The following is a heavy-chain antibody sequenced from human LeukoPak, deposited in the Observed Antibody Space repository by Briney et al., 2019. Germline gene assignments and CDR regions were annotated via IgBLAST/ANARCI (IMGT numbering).Heavy chain of an antibody. CDR2: VTAGADKT. J-gene: IGHJ3*01. V-gene: IGHV3-23*01. CDR3: AKDRRFPDDVLDV. CDR1: GFTFSSYA. D-gene: IGHD2-21*01. Sequence: GGSLRLSCAASGFTFSSYAMSWVRQAPGKGLEWVSAVTAGADKTWSAYSVRGRFTISRDNSKNTLYLQMNNLRPEDTAVYYCAKDRRFPDDVLDVWGQGTLVTVSS.